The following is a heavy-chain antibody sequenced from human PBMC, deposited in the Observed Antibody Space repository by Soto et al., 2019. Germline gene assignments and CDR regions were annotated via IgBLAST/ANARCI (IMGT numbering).Heavy chain of an antibody. CDR3: ARTFDTITYYFDY. CDR1: EFSFSSYA. Sequence: SLRLSCTAPEFSFSSYAMHWIRQSPGKGLEWVAVISFNGNSLHYADSVKDRFTISRDNSKSALYLQMNNMRTEDTAVYYCARTFDTITYYFDYWGQGTLVTVSS. D-gene: IGHD3-9*01. J-gene: IGHJ4*02. CDR2: ISFNGNSL. V-gene: IGHV3-30-3*01.